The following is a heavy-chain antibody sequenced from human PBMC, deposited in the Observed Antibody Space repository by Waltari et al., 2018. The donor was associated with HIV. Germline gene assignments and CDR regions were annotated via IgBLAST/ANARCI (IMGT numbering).Heavy chain of an antibody. CDR3: ARSRPGAVFGDN. CDR1: GYDFSTFD. J-gene: IGHJ4*02. D-gene: IGHD3-3*01. Sequence: QVQLVQSGAEVKQPGASVKVSCKTSGYDFSTFDINWVRQAPGQGFEWMGWMSPSSGKTGYAQKFHGIVSMTRDTSIDTAYMQLSRLTSRDTAVYYCARSRPGAVFGDNWGQGTLVVVSS. CDR2: MSPSSGKT. V-gene: IGHV1-8*01.